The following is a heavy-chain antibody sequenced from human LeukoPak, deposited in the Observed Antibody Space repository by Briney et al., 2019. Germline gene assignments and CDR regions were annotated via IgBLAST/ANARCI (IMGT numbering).Heavy chain of an antibody. CDR2: IYYSGST. CDR1: GGSISSSSYY. D-gene: IGHD3-10*01. J-gene: IGHJ4*02. CDR3: ARSGSGSSYYYFDY. Sequence: SETLSLTCTVSGGSISSSSYYWGWIRQPPGKGLEWIGSIYYSGSTYYNPSLKSRVTISVDTSKNQFSLKLSSVAAAGTAVYYCARSGSGSSYYYFDYWGQGTLVTVSS. V-gene: IGHV4-39*01.